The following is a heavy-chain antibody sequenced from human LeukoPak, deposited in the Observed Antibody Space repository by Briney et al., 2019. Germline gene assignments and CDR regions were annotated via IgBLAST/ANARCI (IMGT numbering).Heavy chain of an antibody. CDR2: IKQDGSEK. D-gene: IGHD2-21*02. CDR1: GFTFSSYW. J-gene: IGHJ3*02. V-gene: IGHV3-7*03. Sequence: GGSLRLSCAASGFTFSSYWMSWVRQAPGKGLEWVANIKQDGSEKYYVDSVKGRFTNSRDNAKNSLYLQMNGLRAEDTAVYCCARCDSYLSYFDIWGQGTMVTVSS. CDR3: ARCDSYLSYFDI.